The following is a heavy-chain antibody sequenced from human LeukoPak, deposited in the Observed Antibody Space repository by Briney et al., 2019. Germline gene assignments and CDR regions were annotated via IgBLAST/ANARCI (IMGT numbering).Heavy chain of an antibody. J-gene: IGHJ6*03. V-gene: IGHV3-49*03. CDR3: ARDDYYYYYMDV. CDR2: IRSKTYGGAI. CDR1: GFTFGDYA. Sequence: GGSLRLSCTASGFTFGDYAMSWFRQAPGEGLEWVGFIRSKTYGGAIEYAASVKGRFTISRDDSKSIAYLQMNSLKTEDTAVYYCARDDYYYYYMDVWGKGTTVTVSS.